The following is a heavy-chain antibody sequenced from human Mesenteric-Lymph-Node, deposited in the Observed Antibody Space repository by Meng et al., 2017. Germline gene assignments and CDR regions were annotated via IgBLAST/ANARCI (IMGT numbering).Heavy chain of an antibody. Sequence: GESLKISCAASGFSFSSYWIHWVRQAPGKGLEWVSAIRGSGESTYYADSVKGRFTISRDNAKNSLYLQMNSLRAEDTAVYYCARVYDYVWGSYRYAYYYYGMDVWGQGTTVTVSS. V-gene: IGHV3-21*01. CDR3: ARVYDYVWGSYRYAYYYYGMDV. J-gene: IGHJ6*02. D-gene: IGHD3-16*02. CDR1: GFSFSSYW. CDR2: IRGSGEST.